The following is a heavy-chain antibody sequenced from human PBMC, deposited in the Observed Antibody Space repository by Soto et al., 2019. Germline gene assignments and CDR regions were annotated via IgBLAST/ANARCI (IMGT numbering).Heavy chain of an antibody. V-gene: IGHV4-39*01. CDR1: GGSISTSNYY. J-gene: IGHJ4*02. CDR2: VYYSGGT. Sequence: PSETLSLTCTVSGGSISTSNYYWAWIRQPPGKGLDWIGSVYYSGGTYYSPSFRSRVTISVDTSKNQFSLRLSSVTAADTAVYYCECLTVNTRYFDYWGQGTLVTVSS. D-gene: IGHD4-4*01. CDR3: ECLTVNTRYFDY.